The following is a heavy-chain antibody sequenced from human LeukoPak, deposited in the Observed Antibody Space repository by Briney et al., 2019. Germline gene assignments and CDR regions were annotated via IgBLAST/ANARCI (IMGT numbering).Heavy chain of an antibody. Sequence: SRVTISVDTSKNQFSLKLSSVTAADTAVYYCARDSSGYSGYDYYYMDVWGKGTTVTISS. J-gene: IGHJ6*03. CDR3: ARDSSGYSGYDYYYMDV. D-gene: IGHD1-26*01. V-gene: IGHV4-59*01.